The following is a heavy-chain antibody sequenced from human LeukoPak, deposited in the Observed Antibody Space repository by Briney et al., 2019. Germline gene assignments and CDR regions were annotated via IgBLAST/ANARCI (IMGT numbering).Heavy chain of an antibody. J-gene: IGHJ4*02. CDR3: ALEGNYGDYDFPDY. CDR2: IIPIFGTA. CDR1: GGTFSSYA. Sequence: GASVKVSCKASGGTFSSYAISWVRQAPGQGLEWMGGIIPIFGTANYAQKFQGRVTITADESTSTAYMELSSLRSEDTAVYYCALEGNYGDYDFPDYWGQGTLVTVSS. V-gene: IGHV1-69*13. D-gene: IGHD4-17*01.